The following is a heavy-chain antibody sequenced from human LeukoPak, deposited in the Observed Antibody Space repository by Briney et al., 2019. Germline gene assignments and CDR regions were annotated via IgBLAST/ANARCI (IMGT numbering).Heavy chain of an antibody. Sequence: GGSLRLSCAASGFTFSSYAMHWVRQAPGKGLEWVAVISYDGSNKYYADSVKGRFTISRDNSKNTLYLQMNSLRAEDTAVYYCAKALIVAYDYWGQGTLVTVSS. J-gene: IGHJ4*02. CDR1: GFTFSSYA. CDR2: ISYDGSNK. D-gene: IGHD5-12*01. CDR3: AKALIVAYDY. V-gene: IGHV3-30*04.